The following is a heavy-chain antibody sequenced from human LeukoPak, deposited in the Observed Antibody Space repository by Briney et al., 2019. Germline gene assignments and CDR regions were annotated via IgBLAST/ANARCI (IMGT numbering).Heavy chain of an antibody. CDR3: AFDWSHGNYFDS. CDR2: IRYDESKK. Sequence: GGSLRLSCATSGFPFSSYDIHWVRQAPGKGLEWVSFIRYDESKKDYADSVKGRFTISRDKTKNTVYLQMNSLRAEDTAVYYCAFDWSHGNYFDSWGQGTLVTVSS. CDR1: GFPFSSYD. V-gene: IGHV3-30*02. J-gene: IGHJ4*02. D-gene: IGHD5-18*01.